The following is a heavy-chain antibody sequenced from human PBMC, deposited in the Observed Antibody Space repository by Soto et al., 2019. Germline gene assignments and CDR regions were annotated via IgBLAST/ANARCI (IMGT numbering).Heavy chain of an antibody. CDR3: ARAVGGPTSNLDY. J-gene: IGHJ4*02. CDR2: INAGNGNT. Sequence: QVQLVQSGAEEKKPGASVKVSCKASGYTFTSYAMHWVRQAPGQRLEWMGWINAGNGNTKYSQKFQDRVTITRDTSASTAYMELSSLRSEDTAVYYCARAVGGPTSNLDYWGQGTLVTVSS. D-gene: IGHD3-16*01. CDR1: GYTFTSYA. V-gene: IGHV1-3*05.